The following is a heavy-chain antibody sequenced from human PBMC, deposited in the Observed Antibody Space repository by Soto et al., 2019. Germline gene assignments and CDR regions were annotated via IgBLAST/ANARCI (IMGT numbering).Heavy chain of an antibody. CDR3: ARVSSSWYKDDFDY. CDR2: IIPIFGTT. J-gene: IGHJ4*02. D-gene: IGHD6-13*01. CDR1: GGTFSNYA. Sequence: QVQLVQSGAEVKKPGSSVKVSCKASGGTFSNYAISWVRQAPGQGLEWMGGIIPIFGTTNYAQRFQGRVTSTADESTSTAYMELSSLRSEDTAVYYCARVSSSWYKDDFDYWGQGTLVTGSS. V-gene: IGHV1-69*12.